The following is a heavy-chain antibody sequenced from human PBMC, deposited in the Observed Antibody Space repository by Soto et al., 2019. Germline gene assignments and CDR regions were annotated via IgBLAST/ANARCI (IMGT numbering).Heavy chain of an antibody. CDR1: GFTFSSYS. Sequence: GGSLRLSCAASGFTFSSYSMNWVRQAPGKGLEWVSYISSSSSTIYYADSVKGRFTISRDNAKNSLYLQMNSLRAEDTAVYYCARDPASYSSSWWNYYYYMDVWGKGTTVTVSS. CDR2: ISSSSSTI. V-gene: IGHV3-48*01. J-gene: IGHJ6*03. CDR3: ARDPASYSSSWWNYYYYMDV. D-gene: IGHD6-13*01.